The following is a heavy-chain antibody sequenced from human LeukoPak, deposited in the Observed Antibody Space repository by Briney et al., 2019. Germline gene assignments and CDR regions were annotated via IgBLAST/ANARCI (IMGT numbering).Heavy chain of an antibody. CDR1: GGPISSSSYY. J-gene: IGHJ4*02. CDR3: ARVATRPFDY. V-gene: IGHV4-39*01. D-gene: IGHD5-12*01. CDR2: IYYSGST. Sequence: PSETLSLTCTVSGGPISSSSYYWGWIRQPPGKGLEWIGSIYYSGSTYYNPSLKSRVTISVDTSKNQFSLKLSSVTAADTAVYHCARVATRPFDYWGQGTLVTVSS.